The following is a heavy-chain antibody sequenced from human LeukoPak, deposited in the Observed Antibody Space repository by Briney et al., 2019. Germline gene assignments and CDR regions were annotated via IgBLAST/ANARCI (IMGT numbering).Heavy chain of an antibody. V-gene: IGHV3-74*01. J-gene: IGHJ6*02. Sequence: GGSLRLSCAASGFTFSSYWMHWVRQAPGKGLVWVSRINSDGSSTSYADSVKGRFTISRDNAKNTLYLQMNSLRAEDTAVHYCAREVNCGGDCDYYYGMDVWGQGTTVTVSS. CDR1: GFTFSSYW. CDR2: INSDGSST. CDR3: AREVNCGGDCDYYYGMDV. D-gene: IGHD2-21*02.